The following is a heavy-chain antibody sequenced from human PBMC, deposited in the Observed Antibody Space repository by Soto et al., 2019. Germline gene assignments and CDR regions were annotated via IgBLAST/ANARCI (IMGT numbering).Heavy chain of an antibody. CDR2: ISAYNGNT. CDR1: GYTFTSYG. D-gene: IGHD2-15*01. J-gene: IGHJ3*01. V-gene: IGHV1-18*01. Sequence: QVQLVQSGAEVKKPGASVKVSCKASGYTFTSYGISWVRQAPGQGHEWMGWISAYNGNTNYAQKLQGRGTMTTDTSTSTGNMQLRILRSDDTAMYYCARDDQYCSVRSCYPKGYDAFDFWGQGTMVTVS. CDR3: ARDDQYCSVRSCYPKGYDAFDF.